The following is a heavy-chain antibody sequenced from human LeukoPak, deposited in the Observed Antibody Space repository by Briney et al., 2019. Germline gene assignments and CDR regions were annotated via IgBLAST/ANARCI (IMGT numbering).Heavy chain of an antibody. V-gene: IGHV3-21*01. CDR1: RFTFSTYT. J-gene: IGHJ4*02. CDR3: ATNCGSGSGY. CDR2: ISYSSSNT. D-gene: IGHD3-10*01. Sequence: GGSLRLSCAASRFTFSTYTMNWVRQAPGKGLEWVSSISYSSSNTYYADSVKGRFTISRDNAKNSLYLQMNSLRAEDTAVYYCATNCGSGSGYWGQGTLVTVSS.